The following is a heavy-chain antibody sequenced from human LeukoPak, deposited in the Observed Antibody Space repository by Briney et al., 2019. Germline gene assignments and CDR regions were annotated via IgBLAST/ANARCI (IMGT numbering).Heavy chain of an antibody. CDR2: ISTTGSPI. Sequence: GGSLRLSCAASGFTFSSYSMNWVRQAPGKGLEWVSYISTTGSPIYYADSVKGRFTISRDNAENSLYLQMNSLRAEDTAVYYCARTSSFWGQGTLVTVSS. CDR3: ARTSSF. V-gene: IGHV3-48*04. D-gene: IGHD1-26*01. CDR1: GFTFSSYS. J-gene: IGHJ4*02.